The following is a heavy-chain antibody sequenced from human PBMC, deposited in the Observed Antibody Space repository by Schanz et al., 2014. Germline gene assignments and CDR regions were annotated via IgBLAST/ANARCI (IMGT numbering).Heavy chain of an antibody. CDR1: GYSISRSNW. Sequence: QVQLQESGPGLVKPSDTLSLTCAVSGYSISRSNWWGWIRQPPGKGLEFIGYIYYSGNTYYNPSLKSRVTMSLDTSKNQFSLKLTSVTAVDTAVYYCAGMATMTYFDFWGQGALVTVSS. CDR3: AGMATMTYFDF. J-gene: IGHJ4*02. D-gene: IGHD5-12*01. CDR2: IYYSGNT. V-gene: IGHV4-28*01.